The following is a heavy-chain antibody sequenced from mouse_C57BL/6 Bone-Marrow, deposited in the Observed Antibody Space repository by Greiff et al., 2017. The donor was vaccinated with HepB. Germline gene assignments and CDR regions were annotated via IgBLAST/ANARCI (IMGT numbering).Heavy chain of an antibody. Sequence: EVQGVESGGGLVQPGGSLKLSCAASGFTFSDYYMYWVRQTPEKRLEWVAYISNGGGSTYYPDTVKGRFTISRDNAKNTLYLQMSRLQSEDTAMYYCARHGYYFDYWGQGTTLTVSS. CDR3: ARHGYYFDY. J-gene: IGHJ2*01. CDR2: ISNGGGST. V-gene: IGHV5-12*01. CDR1: GFTFSDYY.